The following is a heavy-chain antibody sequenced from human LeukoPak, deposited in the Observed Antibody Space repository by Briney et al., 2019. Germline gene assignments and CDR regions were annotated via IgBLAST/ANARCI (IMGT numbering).Heavy chain of an antibody. V-gene: IGHV4-30-2*01. CDR2: IFRTGSS. CDR3: ARELWFVNAPGSWLDP. CDR1: GVSISSGDYS. Sequence: SQTLSLTCTVSGVSISSGDYSWSWIRQPSGKGLEWIGYIFRTGSSYYNPSLRSRVTISVDRSRNQFSLRLTSVTAADTAVYYCARELWFVNAPGSWLDPWGQGTLVTVSS. D-gene: IGHD3-10*01. J-gene: IGHJ5*02.